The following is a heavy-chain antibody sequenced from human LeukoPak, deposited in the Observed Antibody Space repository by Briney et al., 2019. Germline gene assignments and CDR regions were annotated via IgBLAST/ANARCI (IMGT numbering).Heavy chain of an antibody. CDR1: GFTFSSYW. D-gene: IGHD1-26*01. Sequence: GGSLRLSCAASGFTFSSYWMTWVRQAPGKGLEWVANIKEDGSDKYYVDSVKGRFTIPRDNAKSSLYLQMDSLRAEDTAVYYCASASGSYLDYWGQGTLVTVSS. CDR2: IKEDGSDK. CDR3: ASASGSYLDY. J-gene: IGHJ4*02. V-gene: IGHV3-7*01.